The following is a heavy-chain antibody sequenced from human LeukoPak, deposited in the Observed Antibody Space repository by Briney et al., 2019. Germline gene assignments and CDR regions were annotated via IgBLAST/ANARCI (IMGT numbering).Heavy chain of an antibody. V-gene: IGHV3-23*01. J-gene: IGHJ3*02. CDR3: AKGYYDSSGYYDDAFDI. D-gene: IGHD3-22*01. CDR1: RFTFSSYA. CDR2: ISGSGGST. Sequence: GGSLRLSCAASRFTFSSYAMSWVRQAPGKGLEWVSAISGSGGSTYYADSVKGRFTISRDNSKNTLYLQMNSLRAEDTAVYYCAKGYYDSSGYYDDAFDIWGQGTMVTVSS.